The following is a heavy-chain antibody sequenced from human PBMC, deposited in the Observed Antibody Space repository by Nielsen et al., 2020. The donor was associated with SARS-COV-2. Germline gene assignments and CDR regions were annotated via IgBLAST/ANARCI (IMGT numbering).Heavy chain of an antibody. CDR1: GGSISSSSYY. J-gene: IGHJ4*02. CDR2: IYYSGST. Sequence: SETLSLTCTVSGGSISSSSYYWGWIRQPPGKGLEWIGSIYYSGSTYYNPSLKSRVTISVDTSKNQFSLKLSSVTAADTAVYYCARFKDDFDYWGQGTLVTVSS. CDR3: ARFKDDFDY. V-gene: IGHV4-39*01.